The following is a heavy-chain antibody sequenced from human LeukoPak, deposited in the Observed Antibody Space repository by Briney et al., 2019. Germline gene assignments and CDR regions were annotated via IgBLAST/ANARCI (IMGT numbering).Heavy chain of an antibody. CDR1: GGSISSSSYY. CDR3: ARGDLRFDP. V-gene: IGHV4-61*01. CDR2: IYYSGST. Sequence: SETLSLTCTVSGGSISSSSYYWSWIRQPPGKGLEWIGYIYYSGSTNYNPSLKSRVTISVDTSKNQFSLKLSSVTAADTAVYYCARGDLRFDPWGQGTLVTVSS. J-gene: IGHJ5*02.